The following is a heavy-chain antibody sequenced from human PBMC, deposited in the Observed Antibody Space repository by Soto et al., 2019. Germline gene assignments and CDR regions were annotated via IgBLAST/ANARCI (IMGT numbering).Heavy chain of an antibody. V-gene: IGHV3-53*04. CDR3: ARASNGDYAYWYFDL. CDR1: GFTVSSNY. Sequence: EVQLVESGGGLVQPGGSLRLSCAASGFTVSSNYMSWVRQAPGKGLEWVSGIYRGGSTYYADSVKGRFTISRHNSKNTLYLQMNSLRAEDTAVYYCARASNGDYAYWYFDLWGRGTLVTVSS. J-gene: IGHJ2*01. D-gene: IGHD4-17*01. CDR2: IYRGGST.